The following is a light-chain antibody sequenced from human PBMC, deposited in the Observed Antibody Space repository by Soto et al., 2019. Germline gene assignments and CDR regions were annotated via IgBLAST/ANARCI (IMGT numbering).Light chain of an antibody. J-gene: IGKJ1*01. CDR3: QQYSNWPWT. CDR2: GAS. CDR1: QSVSSN. V-gene: IGKV3-15*01. Sequence: EIVLTQSPATLSLSPGERATLSCRASQSVSSNFAWYQQKPGQAPRLLIYGASTRATGIPARFSGSGSGTEFTLTISSLQSEDFAVYYCQQYSNWPWTFGQGTKVDI.